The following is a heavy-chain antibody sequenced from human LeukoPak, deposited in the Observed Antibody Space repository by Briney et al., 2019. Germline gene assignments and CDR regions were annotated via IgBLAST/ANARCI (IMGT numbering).Heavy chain of an antibody. D-gene: IGHD3-22*01. V-gene: IGHV4-39*07. J-gene: IGHJ5*02. CDR2: IYYSGST. CDR3: AREPITMIVVVLNWFDP. CDR1: GGSISSGSYY. Sequence: SETLSLTCTVSGGSISSGSYYWGWIRQPPGKGLEWIGSIYYSGSTYYNPSLKSRVTISVDTSKNQFSLKLSSVTAADTAVYYCAREPITMIVVVLNWFDPWGQGTLVTVSS.